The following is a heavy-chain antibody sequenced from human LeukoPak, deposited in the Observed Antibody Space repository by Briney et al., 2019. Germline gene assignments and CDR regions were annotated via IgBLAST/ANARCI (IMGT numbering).Heavy chain of an antibody. V-gene: IGHV4-39*01. Sequence: PSETLSLTCTVSGGSISSSSYYWGWIRQPPGKGLEWVGSIYYSGSTYYNPSLKSRVTISVDTSKNQFTLKLSSVTAADTAVYYCASRGDNWNLGLFSYWGQGTLVSVSS. CDR1: GGSISSSSYY. J-gene: IGHJ4*02. CDR2: IYYSGST. CDR3: ASRGDNWNLGLFSY. D-gene: IGHD1-20*01.